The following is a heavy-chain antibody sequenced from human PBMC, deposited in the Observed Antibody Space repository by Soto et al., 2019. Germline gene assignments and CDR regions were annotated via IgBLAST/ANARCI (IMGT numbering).Heavy chain of an antibody. V-gene: IGHV3-66*01. CDR2: IHPTGEP. J-gene: IGHJ4*01. D-gene: IGHD1-1*01. CDR1: GFTVSRHY. CDR3: TSGLDDAKSHY. Sequence: PGGSLRLSCAGSGFTVSRHYMTWVRQAAGKGLEWVAFIHPTGEPFYSDSVKGRFAISRDTFKNTLSLQMNSLRVEDTAVYYCTSGLDDAKSHYWGHGTLVTVSS.